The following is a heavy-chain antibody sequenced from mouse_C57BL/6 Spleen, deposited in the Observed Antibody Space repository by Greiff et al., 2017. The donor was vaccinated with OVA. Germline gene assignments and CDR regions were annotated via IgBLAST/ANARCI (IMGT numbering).Heavy chain of an antibody. CDR2: IDPENGDT. D-gene: IGHD2-5*01. V-gene: IGHV14-4*01. Sequence: VQLQQSGAELVRPGASVKLSCTASGFNIKDDYMHWVKQRPEQGLEWIGWIDPENGDTEYASKFQGKATITADTSSNTAYLQLSSLTSEDTAVYYCTTHSNYVDYAMDYWGQGTSVTVSS. CDR1: GFNIKDDY. CDR3: TTHSNYVDYAMDY. J-gene: IGHJ4*01.